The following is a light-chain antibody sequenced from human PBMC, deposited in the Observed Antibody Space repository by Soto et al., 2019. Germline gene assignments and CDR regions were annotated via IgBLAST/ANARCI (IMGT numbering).Light chain of an antibody. CDR3: SSYTSSTTQV. Sequence: QSALTQPASVSGSPGRSITISCTGTSSDVGGYNYVSWYQQHPGKAPKLMIYEVSNRPSGVSNRFSGSKSGNTASLTISGLQAEDEADYYCSSYTSSTTQVFGTATKVTV. J-gene: IGLJ1*01. V-gene: IGLV2-14*01. CDR1: SSDVGGYNY. CDR2: EVS.